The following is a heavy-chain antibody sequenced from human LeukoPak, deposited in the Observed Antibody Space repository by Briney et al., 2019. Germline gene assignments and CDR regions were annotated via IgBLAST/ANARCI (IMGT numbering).Heavy chain of an antibody. Sequence: GGSLTLSCAASGFTFSNTWMTWVRQPPGKGLEWVSTISGGGDTTYYAESVKGRFTISRDSSKNTLYLQMSSLRVEDTAVYYCAILTNYYDSGRYYSLPNFFDYWGQGALVTVSS. CDR2: ISGGGDTT. V-gene: IGHV3-23*01. D-gene: IGHD3-22*01. J-gene: IGHJ4*02. CDR3: AILTNYYDSGRYYSLPNFFDY. CDR1: GFTFSNTW.